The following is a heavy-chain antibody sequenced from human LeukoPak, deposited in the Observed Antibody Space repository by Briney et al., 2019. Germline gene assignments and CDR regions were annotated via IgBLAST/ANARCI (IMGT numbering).Heavy chain of an antibody. CDR3: ERFIAVAGIDY. CDR2: IYYSGST. D-gene: IGHD6-19*01. J-gene: IGHJ4*02. CDR1: GGSISSSSYY. Sequence: SETLSLTCTVSGGSISSSSYYWGWIRQPPGKGLEWIGSIYYSGSTYYNPSLKSRVTISVDTSKNQFSLKLSSVTAADTAVYYCERFIAVAGIDYWGQGTLVTVSS. V-gene: IGHV4-39*01.